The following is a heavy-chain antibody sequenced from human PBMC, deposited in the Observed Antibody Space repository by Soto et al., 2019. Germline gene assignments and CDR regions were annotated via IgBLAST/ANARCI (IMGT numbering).Heavy chain of an antibody. CDR2: IYYSGST. CDR3: ARRRLGTTGTTRSYYYMDV. J-gene: IGHJ6*03. D-gene: IGHD1-1*01. CDR1: GGSISSYY. Sequence: SETLSLTCTVSGGSISSYYWSWIRQPPGKGLEWIGYIYYSGSTNYNPSLKSRVTISVDTSKNQFSLKLSSVTAADTAVYYCARRRLGTTGTTRSYYYMDVWGKGTTVTVSS. V-gene: IGHV4-59*08.